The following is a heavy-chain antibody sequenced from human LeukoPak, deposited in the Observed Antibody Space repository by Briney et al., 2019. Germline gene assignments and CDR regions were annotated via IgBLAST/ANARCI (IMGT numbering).Heavy chain of an antibody. J-gene: IGHJ4*02. CDR3: TTTIVVVVAATPTDY. Sequence: GGSLRLSCAASGFTFSNAWMSWVRQAPGKGLEWVGRIKSKTDGGTTDYAAPVKGRFTISRDDSKNTLYLQMNSLKTEDTAVYYCTTTIVVVVAATPTDYWGQGTLVTVSS. D-gene: IGHD2-15*01. CDR2: IKSKTDGGTT. CDR1: GFTFSNAW. V-gene: IGHV3-15*01.